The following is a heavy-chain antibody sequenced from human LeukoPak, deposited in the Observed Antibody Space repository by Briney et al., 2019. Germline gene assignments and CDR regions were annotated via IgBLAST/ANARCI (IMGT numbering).Heavy chain of an antibody. V-gene: IGHV3-13*01. CDR2: IWTASDT. J-gene: IGHJ6*03. CDR3: ARGPPRGKYYYMDV. Sequence: TGGSLRLSCAASGFTFSSFDMHWVRQPTGQGLEWVSTIWTASDTYYTGSVEGRFTLSRDNAKNSLYLQMNSLTDGDTAVYYCARGPPRGKYYYMDVWGKGTTVTVSS. CDR1: GFTFSSFD. D-gene: IGHD1-1*01.